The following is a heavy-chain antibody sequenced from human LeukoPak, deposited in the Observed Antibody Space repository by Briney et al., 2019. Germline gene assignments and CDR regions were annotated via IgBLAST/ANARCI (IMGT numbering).Heavy chain of an antibody. V-gene: IGHV4-4*07. D-gene: IGHD2-21*01. CDR3: QRDRDCGGDCYGY. Sequence: SETLSLMCTVSGGSISSYYWSWIRQPAGKGLEWIGRIYTSGSTNYNPSLKSRVTISVDKSKNQFSLKLSSVTAADTAVYYCQRDRDCGGDCYGYWGQGTLVTVSS. CDR2: IYTSGST. J-gene: IGHJ4*02. CDR1: GGSISSYY.